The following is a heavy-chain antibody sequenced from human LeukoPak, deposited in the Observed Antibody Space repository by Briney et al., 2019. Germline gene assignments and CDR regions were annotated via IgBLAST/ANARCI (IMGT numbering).Heavy chain of an antibody. CDR1: GFTFSSYA. D-gene: IGHD2-21*01. J-gene: IGHJ3*02. CDR3: ARDTPRLGVVGPSDAFDI. Sequence: GRSLRLSCAASGFTFSSYAMHWVRQAPGKGLGWVAVISYDGSNKYYADSVKGRFTISRDNSKNKLYLQMNSLRAEDTAVYYCARDTPRLGVVGPSDAFDIWGQGTMVTVSS. CDR2: ISYDGSNK. V-gene: IGHV3-30-3*01.